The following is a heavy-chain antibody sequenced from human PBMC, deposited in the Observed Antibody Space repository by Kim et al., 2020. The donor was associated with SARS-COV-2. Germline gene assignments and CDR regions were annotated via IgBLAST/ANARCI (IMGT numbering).Heavy chain of an antibody. CDR2: IYYSGST. CDR1: GGSISSYY. J-gene: IGHJ4*02. Sequence: SETLSLTCTVSGGSISSYYWSWIRQPPGKGLEWIGYIYYSGSTNYNPSLKSRVTISVDTSKNQFSLKLSSVTAADTAVYYCARNTAPFYEGFDYWGQGTLVTVSS. V-gene: IGHV4-59*08. D-gene: IGHD3-3*01. CDR3: ARNTAPFYEGFDY.